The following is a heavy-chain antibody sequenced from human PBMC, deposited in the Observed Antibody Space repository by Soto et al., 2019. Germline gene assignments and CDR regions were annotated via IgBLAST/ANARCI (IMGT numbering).Heavy chain of an antibody. CDR1: GFTFSSYA. CDR2: ISYDGSNK. Sequence: GGSLRLSCAASGFTFSSYAMHWVRQAPGKGLEWVAVISYDGSNKYYADSVKGRFTIPRDNSKNTLYLQMNSLRAEDTAVYYCARVEMATITDWGQGTTVTVSS. V-gene: IGHV3-30-3*01. D-gene: IGHD5-12*01. CDR3: ARVEMATITD. J-gene: IGHJ6*02.